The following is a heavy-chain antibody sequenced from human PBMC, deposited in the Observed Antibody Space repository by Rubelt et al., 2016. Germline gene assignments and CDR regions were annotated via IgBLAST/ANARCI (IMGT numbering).Heavy chain of an antibody. CDR1: GGSFSGYY. V-gene: IGHV4-34*01. J-gene: IGHJ3*02. CDR2: INHSGST. CDR3: ASGSSEWLMDAFDI. D-gene: IGHD6-19*01. Sequence: QVQLQQWGAGLLKPSETLSLTCAVYGGSFSGYYWSWIRQPPGKGLEWIGEINHSGSTNYNPSLKSRVTSSVDTSKNQFSLKLSSVTAADTAVYYCASGSSEWLMDAFDIWGQGTMVTVSS.